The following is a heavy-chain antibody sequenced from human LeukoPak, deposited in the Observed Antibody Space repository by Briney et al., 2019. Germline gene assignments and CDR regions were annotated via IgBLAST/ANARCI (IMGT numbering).Heavy chain of an antibody. CDR3: ARYLVLAAFDY. J-gene: IGHJ4*02. CDR2: IYSSGST. Sequence: SETLSLTCTVSGGSISSNYWSWIRQPPGKGLEWIGYIYSSGSTNYNPSLKSRVTISIDTSKNQFSLKLNSVTAADTAVYYCARYLVLAAFDYWGQGTLVTVSS. V-gene: IGHV4-59*01. D-gene: IGHD2-2*01. CDR1: GGSISSNY.